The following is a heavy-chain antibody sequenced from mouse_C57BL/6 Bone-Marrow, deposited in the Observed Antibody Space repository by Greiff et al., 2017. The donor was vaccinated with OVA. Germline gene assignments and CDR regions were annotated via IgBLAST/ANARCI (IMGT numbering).Heavy chain of an antibody. D-gene: IGHD1-1*01. CDR2: IHPNSGST. J-gene: IGHJ4*01. CDR1: GYTFTSYW. V-gene: IGHV1-64*01. Sequence: QVQLQQSGAELVKPGASVKLSCKASGYTFTSYWMHWVKQRPGQGLEWIGMIHPNSGSTNYNEKFKSKATLTVDKSSSTAYMQLSSLTSEDSAVYYGARRGTTVVAKEYYARDYWGQGTSVTVSS. CDR3: ARRGTTVVAKEYYARDY.